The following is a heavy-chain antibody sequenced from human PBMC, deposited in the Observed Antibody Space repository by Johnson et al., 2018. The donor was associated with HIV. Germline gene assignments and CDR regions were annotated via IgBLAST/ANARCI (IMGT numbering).Heavy chain of an antibody. V-gene: IGHV3-66*01. CDR1: GFTFSSYW. Sequence: VQLVESGGGLVQPGGSLRLSCAASGFTFSSYWMHWVRQAPGKGLDWVSVIYRGGATYYAASVQGRFPISRDNSKNTLYLQMESLRADDTALYYCARDKDYGGNHDAFDIWGQGTMVIVSS. J-gene: IGHJ3*02. D-gene: IGHD4-23*01. CDR2: IYRGGAT. CDR3: ARDKDYGGNHDAFDI.